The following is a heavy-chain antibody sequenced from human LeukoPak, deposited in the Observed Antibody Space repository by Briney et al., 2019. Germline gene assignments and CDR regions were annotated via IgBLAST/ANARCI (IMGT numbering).Heavy chain of an antibody. CDR3: ATLYGDYNWYFDL. CDR2: ISASGGTT. V-gene: IGHV3-23*01. CDR1: GFTFSSYA. J-gene: IGHJ2*01. D-gene: IGHD4-17*01. Sequence: GGSLRLSCAASGFTFSSYAMSWVRQAPGKGLEWVSTISASGGTTYYADSVQGRFTISRDNSENTLYLQMNSLRAEDTAVYYCATLYGDYNWYFDLWGRGTLVTVSS.